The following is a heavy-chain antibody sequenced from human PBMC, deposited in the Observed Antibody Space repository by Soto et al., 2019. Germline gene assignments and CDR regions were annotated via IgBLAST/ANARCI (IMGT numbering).Heavy chain of an antibody. Sequence: GGSLRLSCAASGFTFSSYSMNWVRQAPGKGLEWVSSISSSSSYIYYADSVKGRFTISRDNAKNSLYLQMNSLRAEDTAVYYCARIYGSVSYYDAFDIWGQGTMVTVSS. J-gene: IGHJ3*02. CDR3: ARIYGSVSYYDAFDI. CDR2: ISSSSSYI. CDR1: GFTFSSYS. V-gene: IGHV3-21*01. D-gene: IGHD3-10*01.